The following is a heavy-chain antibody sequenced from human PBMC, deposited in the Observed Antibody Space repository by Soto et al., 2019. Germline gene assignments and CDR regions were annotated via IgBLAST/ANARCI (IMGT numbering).Heavy chain of an antibody. CDR1: GFTFSSYW. CDR2: IKEDGSQK. V-gene: IGHV3-7*01. Sequence: GGSLRLSGAASGFTFSSYWMTWVRQAPGKGLEWVANIKEDGSQKYYVGSVEGRFTISRDNAKNSLYLQMNSLRAEDTAVYYCARDRQWGADDYYWGQGTLVTVSS. J-gene: IGHJ4*02. D-gene: IGHD6-19*01. CDR3: ARDRQWGADDYY.